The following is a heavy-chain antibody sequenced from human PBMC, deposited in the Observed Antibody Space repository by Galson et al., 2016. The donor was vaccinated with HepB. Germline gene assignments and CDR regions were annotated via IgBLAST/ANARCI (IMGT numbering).Heavy chain of an antibody. J-gene: IGHJ4*02. CDR3: AGGDWTHDIFTGYNPNKFDF. CDR1: GYRFTTYW. D-gene: IGHD3-9*01. Sequence: QSGAEVKQPGDALTISCRGSGYRFTTYWIGWVRQMPGKGLEWLGVIYPGDFDIRYSPSFQGQVTLSADTSPSTAYLHWSSLKASDTDMYYCAGGDWTHDIFTGYNPNKFDFWGQGTLVTVSP. CDR2: IYPGDFDI. V-gene: IGHV5-51*01.